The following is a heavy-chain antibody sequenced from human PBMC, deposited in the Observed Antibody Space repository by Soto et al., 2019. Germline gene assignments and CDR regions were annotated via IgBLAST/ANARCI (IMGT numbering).Heavy chain of an antibody. V-gene: IGHV6-1*01. Sequence: SQTLSLTCAISGYSVSSNTAAWNWIISSPSRGLEWLGRTYYRSNWRHDYAVSVKSRITVNPDTSKNHFSLQLNSVTPDDTAVYYCARGVDGSGFDLWGQGTLVNLSS. CDR3: ARGVDGSGFDL. CDR2: TYYRSNWRH. D-gene: IGHD6-19*01. J-gene: IGHJ4*02. CDR1: GYSVSSNTAA.